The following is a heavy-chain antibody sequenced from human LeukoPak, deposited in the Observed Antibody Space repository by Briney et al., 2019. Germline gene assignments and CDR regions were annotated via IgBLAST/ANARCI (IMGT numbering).Heavy chain of an antibody. CDR2: IYDSGST. CDR1: GGSIRSSYYY. V-gene: IGHV4-39*07. Sequence: SETLSLTCTVSGGSIRSSYYYWGWIRQPPGKGLEWIGSIYDSGSTYYNPSLKSRVTISVDTSKKQFSLKLNSVTAADTAIYYCARASAYSRSSGVNLWGQGTLVTVSS. J-gene: IGHJ5*02. CDR3: ARASAYSRSSGVNL. D-gene: IGHD6-6*01.